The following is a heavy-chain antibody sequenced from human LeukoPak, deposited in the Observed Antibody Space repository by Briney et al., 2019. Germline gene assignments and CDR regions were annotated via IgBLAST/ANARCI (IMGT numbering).Heavy chain of an antibody. V-gene: IGHV3-11*01. D-gene: IGHD6-19*01. J-gene: IGHJ4*02. CDR2: ISSSGSTI. CDR3: AKPTRYSSGWYLVMD. CDR1: GFTFSDYY. Sequence: GGSLRLSCAASGFTFSDYYMSWIRQAPGKGLEWVSYISSSGSTIYYADSVKGRFTISRDNSKNTLYLQMNSLRAEDTAVYYCAKPTRYSSGWYLVMDWGQGTLVTVSS.